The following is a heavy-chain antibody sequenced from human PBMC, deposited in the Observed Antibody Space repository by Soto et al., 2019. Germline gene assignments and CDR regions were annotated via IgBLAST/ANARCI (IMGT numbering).Heavy chain of an antibody. D-gene: IGHD2-21*02. CDR3: ARGGDWKFDY. CDR2: IYHSGRT. CDR1: GDSIGSDKW. V-gene: IGHV4-4*02. Sequence: PSETLSLTCAVSGDSIGSDKWWSWVRQPPGKGLEWIGEIYHSGRTNCNPSLKSRITMSAEKSKNQFSLELSSMTAADTAVYYCARGGDWKFDYWGQGSLVTVSS. J-gene: IGHJ4*02.